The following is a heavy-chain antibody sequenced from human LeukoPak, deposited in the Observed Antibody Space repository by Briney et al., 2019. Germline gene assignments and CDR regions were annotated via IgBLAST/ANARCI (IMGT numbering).Heavy chain of an antibody. Sequence: GGSLRLSCAASGFTFSSMNWVRQAPGKGLEWVSSISSSSSYIYYADSVKGRFTISRDNAKNSLYLQMNSLRAEDTAVYYCARAANDYSNKCYFDYWGQGTLVTVSS. V-gene: IGHV3-21*01. J-gene: IGHJ4*02. D-gene: IGHD4-11*01. CDR3: ARAANDYSNKCYFDY. CDR2: ISSSSSYI. CDR1: GFTFSS.